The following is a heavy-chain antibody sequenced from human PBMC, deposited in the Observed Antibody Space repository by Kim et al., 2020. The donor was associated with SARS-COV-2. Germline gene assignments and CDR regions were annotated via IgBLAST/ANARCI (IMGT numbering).Heavy chain of an antibody. Sequence: ANTVKGRVTTSRDSAKNTLYLQMNRLRAADTAVYYCVRGGGYSYGYLDYWGQGTLVTVSS. CDR3: VRGGGYSYGYLDY. D-gene: IGHD5-18*01. J-gene: IGHJ4*02. V-gene: IGHV3-74*01.